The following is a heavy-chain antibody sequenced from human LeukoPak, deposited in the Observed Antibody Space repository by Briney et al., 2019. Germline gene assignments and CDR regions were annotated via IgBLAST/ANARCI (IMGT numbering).Heavy chain of an antibody. CDR2: IYSDST. CDR3: VREFYTARGAAFDI. CDR1: GFTVSSNS. D-gene: IGHD2-2*02. Sequence: GGSLRLSCTVSGFTVSSNSMSWVRQAPGKGLEWVSFIYSDSTHYSDSVKGRFTISRDNAKNSLYLQMNSLRAEDTAVYYCVREFYTARGAAFDIWGQGTMVTVSS. V-gene: IGHV3-53*01. J-gene: IGHJ3*02.